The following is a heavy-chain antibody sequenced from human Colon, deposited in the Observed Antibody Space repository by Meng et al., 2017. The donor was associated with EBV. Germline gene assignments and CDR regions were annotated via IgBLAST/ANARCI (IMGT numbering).Heavy chain of an antibody. V-gene: IGHV4-61*01. CDR1: GGCVSSETYY. CDR2: VSYSGGT. J-gene: IGHJ4*02. D-gene: IGHD2-2*01. Sequence: QAPLRESGPGLVKPSETLSLTCSVSGGCVSSETYYWNWIRQPPGKALEWIGYVSYSGGTNYNPSLKNRVTISVDTSKNQVSLRLSSVTAADTAVFYCARAVGPDCSSTSCPFDYWGQGTLVTVSS. CDR3: ARAVGPDCSSTSCPFDY.